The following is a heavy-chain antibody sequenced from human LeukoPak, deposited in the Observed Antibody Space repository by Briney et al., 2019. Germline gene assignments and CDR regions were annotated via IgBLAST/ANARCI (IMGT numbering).Heavy chain of an antibody. V-gene: IGHV3-30-3*02. D-gene: IGHD4-17*01. CDR3: AKHKTRGDYPGDY. J-gene: IGHJ4*02. CDR1: GFTFSSYA. CDR2: ISYDRSNK. Sequence: PGGSLRLSCAASGFTFSSYAMHWVRQAPGKGLEWVAIISYDRSNKYYADSVKGRFTISRDNSKNTLYLQMNSLRAEDTAVYYCAKHKTRGDYPGDYWGQGTLVTVSS.